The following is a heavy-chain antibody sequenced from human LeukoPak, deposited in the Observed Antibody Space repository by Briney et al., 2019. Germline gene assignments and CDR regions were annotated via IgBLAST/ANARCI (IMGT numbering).Heavy chain of an antibody. D-gene: IGHD2-2*01. V-gene: IGHV3-74*03. CDR3: ARAMPHDNWFNP. CDR2: INGDLTNT. Sequence: PGGSLRLSCAASGLTFTDYWMHWPRHVAGKGLVWVSRINGDLTNTTYADSVKCRFTISRDNAKNTLYLQMNSLRAEDTAVYYCARAMPHDNWFNPWGQGSLVAVSS. J-gene: IGHJ5*02. CDR1: GLTFTDYW.